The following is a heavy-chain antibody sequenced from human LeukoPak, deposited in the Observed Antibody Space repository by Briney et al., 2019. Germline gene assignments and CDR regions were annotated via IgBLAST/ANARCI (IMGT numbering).Heavy chain of an antibody. D-gene: IGHD3-9*01. Sequence: TGGSLRLSCAASGFTFSSYSMNWVRQAPGKGLEWVSYISSSSSTIYCADSVKGRFTIPRDNAKNSLYLQMNSLRAEDTAVYYCAKARRDYNILTGDYYYGMDVWGQGTTVTVSS. CDR3: AKARRDYNILTGDYYYGMDV. CDR1: GFTFSSYS. J-gene: IGHJ6*02. CDR2: ISSSSSTI. V-gene: IGHV3-48*01.